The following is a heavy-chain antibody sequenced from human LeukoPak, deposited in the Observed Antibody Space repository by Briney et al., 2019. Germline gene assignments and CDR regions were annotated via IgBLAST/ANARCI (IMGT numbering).Heavy chain of an antibody. D-gene: IGHD3-22*01. J-gene: IGHJ4*02. Sequence: PGGSLRLSCAVSGVTFSNYAISWVRQAPGKGLEWVSTISGRGDETYYADSVKGRFTVSRDNSKSTLSVQMNSLRAEDTAVYYCAKGGHYSFFDYWGQGTLVTVSS. CDR3: AKGGHYSFFDY. CDR1: GVTFSNYA. V-gene: IGHV3-23*01. CDR2: ISGRGDET.